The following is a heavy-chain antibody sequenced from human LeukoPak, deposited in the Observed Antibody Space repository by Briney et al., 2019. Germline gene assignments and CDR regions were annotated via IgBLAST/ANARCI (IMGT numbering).Heavy chain of an antibody. V-gene: IGHV3-48*03. CDR1: GFTSSSYE. D-gene: IGHD3-10*02. CDR3: AELGITVIGGV. Sequence: GGSLRLSCAASGFTSSSYEMNRVRQAPGKGLEWVSYISSSGSTIYYADSVKGRSTISRDNAKNSLYLQMNSLGAEDTAVYYCAELGITVIGGVWGKGTTVTISS. J-gene: IGHJ6*04. CDR2: ISSSGSTI.